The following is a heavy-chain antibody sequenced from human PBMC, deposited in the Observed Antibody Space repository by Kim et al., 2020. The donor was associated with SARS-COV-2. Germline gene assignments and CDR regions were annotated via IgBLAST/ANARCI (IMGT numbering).Heavy chain of an antibody. Sequence: TYADSGKGRFTSSRDSAKNTLYLQMNRLRAEDTAVYYCARGGHYSYYGVDVWGQGTTVTVSS. CDR3: ARGGHYSYYGVDV. V-gene: IGHV3-74*03. J-gene: IGHJ6*02.